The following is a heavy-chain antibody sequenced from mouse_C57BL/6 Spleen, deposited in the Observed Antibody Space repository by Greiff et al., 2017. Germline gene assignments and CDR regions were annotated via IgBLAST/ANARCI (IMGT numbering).Heavy chain of an antibody. V-gene: IGHV1-80*01. D-gene: IGHD2-2*01. J-gene: IGHJ3*01. CDR1: GYAFSSYW. Sequence: VKLVESGAELVKPGASVKISCKASGYAFSSYWMNWVKQRPGKGLEWIGQIYPGDGDTNYNGKFKGKATLTADKSSSTAYMQLSSLTSEDSAVYFGERSYYVYGEAWFAYWGQGTLVTVSA. CDR3: ERSYYVYGEAWFAY. CDR2: IYPGDGDT.